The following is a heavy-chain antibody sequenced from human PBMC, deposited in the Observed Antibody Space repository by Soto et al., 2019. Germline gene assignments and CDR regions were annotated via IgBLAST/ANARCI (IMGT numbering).Heavy chain of an antibody. CDR3: AGGVVIWVDY. D-gene: IGHD2-21*01. CDR2: ISHDGSKK. CDR1: GFTFSSNA. J-gene: IGHJ4*02. Sequence: QVQLVESGGVVVQPGRSLRLSCAASGFTFSSNAMHWVRQAPGKGLEWVAVISHDGSKKYYADSVQGRFTISRDNSKNTLYLKMNSLRAEETAVYYWAGGVVIWVDYWRQGTLVTVSS. V-gene: IGHV3-30-3*01.